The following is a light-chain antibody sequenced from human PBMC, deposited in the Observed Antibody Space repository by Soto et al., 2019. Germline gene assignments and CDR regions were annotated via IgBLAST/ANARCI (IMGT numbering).Light chain of an antibody. J-gene: IGKJ4*01. CDR3: QQYNSWPLT. V-gene: IGKV3-15*01. Sequence: EIVMTQSPATLSVSPGERVTLSCRASESVGSNLAWYQQKPGQSPRLLIHGASTRATGIPDRFSGSGSGTAFTLTISSLQSEDFAVYYCQQYNSWPLTFGGGTKVEIK. CDR1: ESVGSN. CDR2: GAS.